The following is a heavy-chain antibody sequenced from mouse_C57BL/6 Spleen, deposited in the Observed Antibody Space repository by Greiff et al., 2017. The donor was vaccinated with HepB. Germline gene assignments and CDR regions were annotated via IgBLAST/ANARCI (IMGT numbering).Heavy chain of an antibody. CDR3: ARGGPGDYFDY. V-gene: IGHV5-17*01. J-gene: IGHJ2*01. Sequence: EVKLMESGGGLVKPGGSLKLSCAASGFTFSDYGMHWVRQAPEKGLEWVAYISSGSSTIYYADTVKGRFTISRDNAKNTLFLQMTSLRSEDTAMYYCARGGPGDYFDYWGQGTTLTVSS. CDR1: GFTFSDYG. CDR2: ISSGSSTI.